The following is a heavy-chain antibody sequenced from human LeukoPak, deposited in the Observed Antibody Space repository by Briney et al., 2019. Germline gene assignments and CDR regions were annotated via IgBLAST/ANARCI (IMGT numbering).Heavy chain of an antibody. Sequence: SETLSLTCTVSGGSISGTRYCWDWIRQPPGKGLEWIGSIYYSGSTYYNPSLKSRVTISVDTSKNQFSLKLSSVTAADTAVYYCARLPRGSSPTYWGQGTLVTVSS. CDR3: ARLPRGSSPTY. CDR1: GGSISGTRYC. V-gene: IGHV4-39*01. CDR2: IYYSGST. D-gene: IGHD1-26*01. J-gene: IGHJ4*02.